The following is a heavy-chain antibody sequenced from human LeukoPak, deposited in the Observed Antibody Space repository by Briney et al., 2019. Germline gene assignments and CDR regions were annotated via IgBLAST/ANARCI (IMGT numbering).Heavy chain of an antibody. CDR1: GGSISSYY. V-gene: IGHV4-59*01. CDR3: ARELAGASGY. J-gene: IGHJ4*02. D-gene: IGHD6-19*01. CDR2: IYYSGST. Sequence: SETLSLTCTVSGGSISSYYWSWIRQPPGKGLEWIGYIYYSGSTNYNPSLKSRVTISVDTSKNQFSLKLSSVTAADTAVHYCARELAGASGYWGQGTLVTVSS.